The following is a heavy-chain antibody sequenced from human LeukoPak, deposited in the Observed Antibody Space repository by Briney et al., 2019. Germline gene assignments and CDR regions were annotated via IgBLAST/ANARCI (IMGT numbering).Heavy chain of an antibody. CDR3: AKRGNVDTAMVKDY. CDR1: GFTFSSYG. J-gene: IGHJ4*02. V-gene: IGHV3-30*02. Sequence: GGSLRLSCAASGFTFSSYGMHWVRQAPGKGLEWVAFMRYDGSNKYYADSVKGRFTISRDNSKNTLYLQMNSLRAEDTAVYYCAKRGNVDTAMVKDYWGRGTLVTVSS. D-gene: IGHD5-18*01. CDR2: MRYDGSNK.